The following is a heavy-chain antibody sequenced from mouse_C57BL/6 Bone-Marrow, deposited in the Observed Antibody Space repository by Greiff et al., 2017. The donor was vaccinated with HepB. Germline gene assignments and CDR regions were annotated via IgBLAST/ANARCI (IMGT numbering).Heavy chain of an antibody. V-gene: IGHV1-82*01. CDR1: GYAFSSSW. D-gene: IGHD1-1*01. Sequence: QVQLKQSGPELVKPGASVKISCKASGYAFSSSWMNWVKQRPGKGLEWIGRIYPGDGDTNYNGKFKGKATLTADKSSSTAYMQLSSLTSEDSAVYFCARSGYYGSSFPFAYWGQGTLVTVSA. J-gene: IGHJ3*01. CDR3: ARSGYYGSSFPFAY. CDR2: IYPGDGDT.